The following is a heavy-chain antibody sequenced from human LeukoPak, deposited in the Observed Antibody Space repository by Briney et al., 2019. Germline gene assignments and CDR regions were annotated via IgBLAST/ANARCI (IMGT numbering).Heavy chain of an antibody. D-gene: IGHD3-3*01. Sequence: GGSLRLSCAASGFTFSSYSMNWVRQAPGKGLEWVSSISSSSSYIYYADSVEGRFTISRDNAKNSLYLQMNSLRAEDTAVYYCARSKEGGFLEWLSPMDVWGKGTTVTVSS. J-gene: IGHJ6*03. V-gene: IGHV3-21*01. CDR2: ISSSSSYI. CDR1: GFTFSSYS. CDR3: ARSKEGGFLEWLSPMDV.